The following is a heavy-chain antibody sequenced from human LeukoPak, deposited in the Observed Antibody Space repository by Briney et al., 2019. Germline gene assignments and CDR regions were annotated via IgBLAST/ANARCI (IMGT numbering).Heavy chain of an antibody. V-gene: IGHV4-31*03. CDR1: GGSISSGGYY. J-gene: IGHJ4*02. D-gene: IGHD3-10*01. Sequence: ASETLSLTCTVSGGSISSGGYYWSWIRQHPGKGLEWIGYIYYSGSTYYNPSLKSRVTISVDTSKNQFSLKLSSVTAADTAVYYCARARGNGGTFDYWGQGTLVTVSS. CDR2: IYYSGST. CDR3: ARARGNGGTFDY.